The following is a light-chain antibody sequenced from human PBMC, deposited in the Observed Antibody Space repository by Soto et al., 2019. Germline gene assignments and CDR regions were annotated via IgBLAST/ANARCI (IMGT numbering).Light chain of an antibody. CDR3: SSYINSITFVV. V-gene: IGLV2-14*01. Sequence: QSALTQPASVSGSPGQSITISCTGTSGDIGAYDYVSWYQHHPGKAPKLLIYEVSNRPSGVSSRFSGSKSGNTASLTISGLHAEDEADYYCSSYINSITFVVFGGGSKVTVL. J-gene: IGLJ2*01. CDR1: SGDIGAYDY. CDR2: EVS.